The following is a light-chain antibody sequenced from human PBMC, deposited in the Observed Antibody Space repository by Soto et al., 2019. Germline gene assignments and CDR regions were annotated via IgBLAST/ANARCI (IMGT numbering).Light chain of an antibody. CDR3: FSYTSSGTYV. V-gene: IGLV2-14*01. J-gene: IGLJ1*01. CDR2: EVS. Sequence: PGQSITISCTGTSSDVGNYKYVSWYQQHPGKAPKLMIYEVSNRPSGVSNRFSGSKSGNTASLTISGLQAEDETDYYCFSYTSSGTYVFGTGTKVTVL. CDR1: SSDVGNYKY.